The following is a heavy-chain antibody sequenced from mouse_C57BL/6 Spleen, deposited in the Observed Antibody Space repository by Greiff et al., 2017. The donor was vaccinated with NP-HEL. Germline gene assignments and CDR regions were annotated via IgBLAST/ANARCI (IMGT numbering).Heavy chain of an antibody. J-gene: IGHJ3*01. CDR2: IYPGDGDT. CDR1: GYAFSSSW. D-gene: IGHD1-1*01. CDR3: ASEAYYYGSRDWFAY. V-gene: IGHV1-82*01. Sequence: QVQLQQSGPELVKPGASVKISCKASGYAFSSSWMNWVKQRPGKGLEWIGRIYPGDGDTNYNGKFKGKATLTADKSSSTAYMQLSSLTSEDSAVYFCASEAYYYGSRDWFAYWGQGTLVTVSA.